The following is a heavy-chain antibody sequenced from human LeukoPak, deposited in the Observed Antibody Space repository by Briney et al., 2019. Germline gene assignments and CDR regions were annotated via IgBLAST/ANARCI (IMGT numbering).Heavy chain of an antibody. Sequence: GGSLRLSCAASGFTFSSYSMNWVRQAPGKGLEWVSYISSSSSTIYYADSVKGRFTISRDNAKNSLYLQMNSLRAEDTAVYYCARPSGTSSTSWYRYYYMDVWGKGTTVTVSS. CDR3: ARPSGTSSTSWYRYYYMDV. D-gene: IGHD2-2*01. J-gene: IGHJ6*03. V-gene: IGHV3-48*01. CDR1: GFTFSSYS. CDR2: ISSSSSTI.